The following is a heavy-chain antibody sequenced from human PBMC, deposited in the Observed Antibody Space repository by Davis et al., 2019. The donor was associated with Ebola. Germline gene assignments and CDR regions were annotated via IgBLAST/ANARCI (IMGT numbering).Heavy chain of an antibody. CDR1: GFTFSSYG. D-gene: IGHD3-9*01. CDR2: IWYDGSNK. V-gene: IGHV3-33*01. J-gene: IGHJ6*02. Sequence: SCAASGFTFSSYGMHWVRQAPGKGLEWVAVIWYDGSNKYYADSVKGRFTISRDNSKNTLYLQMNSLRAEDTAVYYCARVYAVLRYFDWLLGSYGMDVWGQGTTVTVSS. CDR3: ARVYAVLRYFDWLLGSYGMDV.